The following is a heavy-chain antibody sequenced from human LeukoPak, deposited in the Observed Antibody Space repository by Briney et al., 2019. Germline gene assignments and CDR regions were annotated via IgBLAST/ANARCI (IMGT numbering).Heavy chain of an antibody. CDR3: AREARVRGYSGYADY. D-gene: IGHD5-12*01. J-gene: IGHJ4*02. CDR2: IIPIFGTA. Sequence: SVKVSCTASGGTFSSYAISWVRQAPGKGLEWMGRIIPIFGTANYAQKFQGRVTITTDKSTSTAYVEMSSLRSEDTAVYSCAREARVRGYSGYADYWGEGTLVTVSS. V-gene: IGHV1-69*05. CDR1: GGTFSSYA.